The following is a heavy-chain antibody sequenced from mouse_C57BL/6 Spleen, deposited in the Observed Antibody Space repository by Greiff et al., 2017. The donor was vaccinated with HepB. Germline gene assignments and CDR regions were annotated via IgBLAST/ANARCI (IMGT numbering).Heavy chain of an antibody. CDR1: GYTFTSYW. CDR2: IYPGSGST. J-gene: IGHJ4*01. D-gene: IGHD4-1*01. V-gene: IGHV1-55*01. Sequence: QVQLQQPGAELVKPGASVKMSCKASGYTFTSYWITWVKQRPGRGLEWIGDIYPGSGSTNYNEKFKSKATLTVDTSSSTAYMQLSSLTSEDSAVYYCARNWVPYYAMDYWGQGTSVTVSS. CDR3: ARNWVPYYAMDY.